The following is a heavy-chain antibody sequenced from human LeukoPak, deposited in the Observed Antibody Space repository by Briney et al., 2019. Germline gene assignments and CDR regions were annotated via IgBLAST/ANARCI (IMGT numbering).Heavy chain of an antibody. Sequence: ASVKVSCKASGYTFTGYYMHWVRQAPGQGLEWMGRINPNSGGTNYAQKFQGRVTMTRGTSISTAYMELSRLRSDDTAVYYCAGEGRDGYNLPTDYWGQGTLVTVSS. CDR1: GYTFTGYY. J-gene: IGHJ4*02. V-gene: IGHV1-2*06. CDR2: INPNSGGT. CDR3: AGEGRDGYNLPTDY. D-gene: IGHD5-24*01.